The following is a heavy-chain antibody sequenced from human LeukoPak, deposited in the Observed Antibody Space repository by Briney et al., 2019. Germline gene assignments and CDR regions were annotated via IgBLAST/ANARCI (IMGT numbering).Heavy chain of an antibody. J-gene: IGHJ4*02. CDR2: INCSTGSS. Sequence: GGSLTLSCSASGFTFNNYAMTWVRQAPGKGLEWVSLINCSTGSSSYTDSVKGRFTVSRDNSKNTLYLQMNSLRDEDTAVYYCAKGQGYNYGDSIDYWGQGTLVTVSS. CDR1: GFTFNNYA. D-gene: IGHD5-18*01. V-gene: IGHV3-23*01. CDR3: AKGQGYNYGDSIDY.